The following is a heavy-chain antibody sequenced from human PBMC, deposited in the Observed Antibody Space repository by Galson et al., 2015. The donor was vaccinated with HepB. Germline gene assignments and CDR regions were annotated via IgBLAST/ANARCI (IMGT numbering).Heavy chain of an antibody. D-gene: IGHD1-26*01. CDR2: ISGSGGST. Sequence: SLRLSCAASGFTFSSYAMSWVRQAPGKGLEWVSAISGSGGSTYYADSVKGRFTISRDNSKNTLYLQMNSLRAEDTAVYYCAKDRTIVGATRGYFDYWGQGTLVTVSS. CDR1: GFTFSSYA. CDR3: AKDRTIVGATRGYFDY. V-gene: IGHV3-23*01. J-gene: IGHJ4*02.